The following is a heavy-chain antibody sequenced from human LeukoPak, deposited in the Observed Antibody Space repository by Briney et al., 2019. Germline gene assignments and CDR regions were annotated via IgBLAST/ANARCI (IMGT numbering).Heavy chain of an antibody. CDR1: AFTLSIFA. V-gene: IGHV3-64D*09. CDR3: GNGCVSMRHMPSQTVVYYFYGLDV. CDR2: ISGNGGTT. Sequence: GGSLRLSCLPSAFTLSIFAMHCVRQAPGKGLESVAAISGNGGTTYYTDSVKGRFTISRDNSKSTLYLQMCSLRAEDTAVYKRGNGCVSMRHMPSQTVVYYFYGLDVWGRGTTVTVSS. D-gene: IGHD2-8*02. J-gene: IGHJ6*01.